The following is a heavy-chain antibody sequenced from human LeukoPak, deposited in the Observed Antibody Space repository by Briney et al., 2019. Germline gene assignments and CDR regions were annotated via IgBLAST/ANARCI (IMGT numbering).Heavy chain of an antibody. CDR3: ARGGLLWFGELSYYMDV. CDR1: GYTFTSYY. CDR2: INPSGGST. D-gene: IGHD3-10*01. V-gene: IGHV1-46*01. J-gene: IGHJ6*03. Sequence: GASVKVSCKASGYTFTSYYMHWVRQAPGQGLEWMGIINPSGGSTSYAQKFQGRVTMTRDMSTSTVYMELSSLRSGDTAVYYCARGGLLWFGELSYYMDVWGKGTTVTVSS.